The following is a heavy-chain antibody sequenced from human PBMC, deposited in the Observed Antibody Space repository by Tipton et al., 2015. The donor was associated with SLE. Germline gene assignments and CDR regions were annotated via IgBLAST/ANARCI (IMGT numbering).Heavy chain of an antibody. D-gene: IGHD5-18*01. CDR1: GGSISSYY. CDR3: ARGGTAMAYWYFDP. CDR2: IYYSGST. Sequence: LRLSCTVSGGSISSYYWSWIRQPPGKGLEWIGYIYYSGSTNYNPSLKSRVTISVDTSKNQFSLKLSSVTAADTAVYYCARGGTAMAYWYFDPWGRGTLVTVSS. V-gene: IGHV4-59*08. J-gene: IGHJ2*01.